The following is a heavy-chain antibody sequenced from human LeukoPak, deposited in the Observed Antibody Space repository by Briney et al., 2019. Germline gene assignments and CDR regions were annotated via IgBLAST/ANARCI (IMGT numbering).Heavy chain of an antibody. J-gene: IGHJ4*02. CDR1: GFTFSSYS. D-gene: IGHD3-10*01. CDR2: ISSDGRTI. CDR3: ARYGSGTSYITNYFDY. Sequence: TGGSLRLSCAASGFTFSSYSMNWVRQAPGKGLEWVSYISSDGRTIYYADSVKGRFTISRDNAKNSLYLQMKSLRDEDTAVYYCARYGSGTSYITNYFDYWGQGTLVTVSS. V-gene: IGHV3-48*02.